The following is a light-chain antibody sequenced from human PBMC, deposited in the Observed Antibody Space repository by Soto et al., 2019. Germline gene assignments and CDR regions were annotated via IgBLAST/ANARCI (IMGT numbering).Light chain of an antibody. CDR2: GVT. V-gene: IGLV1-40*01. Sequence: QAVVTQPPSVSGAPGQSVTISCTGGWSNIGAGYEIHWYQHLPGRAPKLLIYGVTNRPSGVPDRFSGSRSGTSASLAITGLQAEDEADYYCQSFDSSLSNSWLFGGGTQLTVL. CDR1: WSNIGAGYE. CDR3: QSFDSSLSNSWL. J-gene: IGLJ3*02.